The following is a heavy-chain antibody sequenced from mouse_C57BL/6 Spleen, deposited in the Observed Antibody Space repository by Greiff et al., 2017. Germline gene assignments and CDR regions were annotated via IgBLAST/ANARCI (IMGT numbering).Heavy chain of an antibody. Sequence: QVQLQQSGAELVKPGASVKISCKASGYAFSSYWMNWVKQRPGKGLEWIGQIYPGDGDTNYNGKLKGKATLTADKSSSTAYMQLSSLTSEDSAVYFCANGPDYYGSSYGYWGQGTTLTVSS. D-gene: IGHD1-1*01. CDR3: ANGPDYYGSSYGY. V-gene: IGHV1-80*01. CDR1: GYAFSSYW. J-gene: IGHJ2*01. CDR2: IYPGDGDT.